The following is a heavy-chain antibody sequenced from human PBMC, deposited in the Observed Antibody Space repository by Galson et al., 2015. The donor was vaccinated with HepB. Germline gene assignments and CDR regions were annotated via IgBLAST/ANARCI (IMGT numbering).Heavy chain of an antibody. CDR1: GFTFSSYS. J-gene: IGHJ2*01. CDR3: ARDRGGGTNVSDGGGFGSYFYWYFDL. V-gene: IGHV3-21*01. CDR2: ISSSSSYI. D-gene: IGHD2-15*01. Sequence: SLRLSCAASGFTFSSYSMNWVRQAPGKGLEWVSSISSSSSYIYYADSVKGRFTISRDNAKNSLYLQMNSLRAEDTAVYYCARDRGGGTNVSDGGGFGSYFYWYFDLWGRGTLVTVSS.